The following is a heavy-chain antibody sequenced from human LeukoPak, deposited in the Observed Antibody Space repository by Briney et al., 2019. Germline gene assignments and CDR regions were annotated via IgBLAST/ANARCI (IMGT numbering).Heavy chain of an antibody. CDR3: ARDLVGGWDDSSGYYYGYFDY. CDR1: VFTFAIYA. J-gene: IGHJ4*02. CDR2: ISYEGNDK. V-gene: IGHV3-30-3*01. D-gene: IGHD3-22*01. Sequence: PGRSLRLSCAVSVFTFAIYAMHWVRQAPGRGLEGVAVISYEGNDKYYADSVKGRFTISRDTSKNTLYLQMNSLRAEDTAVYYCARDLVGGWDDSSGYYYGYFDYWGQGTLVTVS.